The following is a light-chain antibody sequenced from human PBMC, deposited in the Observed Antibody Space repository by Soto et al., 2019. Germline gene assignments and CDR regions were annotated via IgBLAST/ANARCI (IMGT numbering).Light chain of an antibody. V-gene: IGKV3-20*01. CDR2: GAS. J-gene: IGKJ1*01. Sequence: IVLTQSPGTLSLSPGDSATLSCRASQSVSSSYLAWYQQKPGQAPRLRIYGASSRATGIPDRFSGSGSGTDFTLTISRLEAEAFSLYYCQQYGSSLRTFGQGTKVEIK. CDR1: QSVSSSY. CDR3: QQYGSSLRT.